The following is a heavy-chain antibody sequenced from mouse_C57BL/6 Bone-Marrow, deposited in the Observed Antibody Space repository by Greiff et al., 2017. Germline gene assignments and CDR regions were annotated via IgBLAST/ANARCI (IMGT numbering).Heavy chain of an antibody. V-gene: IGHV1-82*01. J-gene: IGHJ2*01. CDR1: GYAFSSSW. Sequence: VQLQQSGPELVKPGASVKISCKASGYAFSSSWMNWVKQRPGKGLEWIGRIYPGDGDPNYNGKFKGKATLTADKSSSTAYMQLSSLTSEDSAVYFCARENYYGSKGYWGQGTTLTVSS. D-gene: IGHD1-1*01. CDR3: ARENYYGSKGY. CDR2: IYPGDGDP.